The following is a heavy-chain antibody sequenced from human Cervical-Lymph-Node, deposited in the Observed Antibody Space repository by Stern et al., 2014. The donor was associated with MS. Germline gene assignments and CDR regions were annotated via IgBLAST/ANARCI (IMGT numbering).Heavy chain of an antibody. V-gene: IGHV3-30*01. D-gene: IGHD2-2*01. Sequence: VQLVESGGGVVQPGRSLRLSCAASGFTFNNYAMHWVRQAPGKGLEWVAVLSSDGTSKYYADSVKGRFTISRDNSKNTLYLQMNSLRAEDTAVYFCAKVWVYCGSTSCHPGGMDVWGQGTTVTVSS. CDR2: LSSDGTSK. CDR3: AKVWVYCGSTSCHPGGMDV. CDR1: GFTFNNYA. J-gene: IGHJ6*02.